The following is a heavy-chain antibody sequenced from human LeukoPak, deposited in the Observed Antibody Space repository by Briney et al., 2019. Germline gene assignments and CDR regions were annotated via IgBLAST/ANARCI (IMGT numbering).Heavy chain of an antibody. CDR1: GFTFSSYS. CDR3: VSDGYNFREADY. CDR2: ISSSSYI. V-gene: IGHV3-21*01. Sequence: GGSLRLSCAASGFTFSSYSMNWVRQAPGKGLEWVSSISSSSYIYYADSVKGRFTTSRDNAKNSLYLQMNSLRAEDTAVYYCVSDGYNFREADYWGQGTLVTVSS. J-gene: IGHJ4*02. D-gene: IGHD5-24*01.